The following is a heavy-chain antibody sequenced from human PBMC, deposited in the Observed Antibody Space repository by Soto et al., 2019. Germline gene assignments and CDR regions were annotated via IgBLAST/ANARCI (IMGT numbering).Heavy chain of an antibody. CDR3: ARDAYCGGDCLNWFDP. V-gene: IGHV4-39*06. CDR2: IYHSGST. D-gene: IGHD2-21*02. CDR1: GDSITSSTYC. Sequence: PSETLSLTCTVSGDSITSSTYCWGWIRPPPGKGLEWIGYIYHSGSTYYNPSLKSRVTISVDTSKNQFPLKLSSVTAADTAVYYCARDAYCGGDCLNWFDPWGQGTLVTVS. J-gene: IGHJ5*02.